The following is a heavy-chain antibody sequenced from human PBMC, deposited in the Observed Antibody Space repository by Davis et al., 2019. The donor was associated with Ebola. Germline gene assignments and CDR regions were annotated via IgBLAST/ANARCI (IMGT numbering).Heavy chain of an antibody. Sequence: GESLKISCAASGFTFSSYSMNWVRQAPGKGLEWVSSISSSSSYIYYADSVKGRFTISRDSAKNSLYLQMNSLRAEDTAVYYCARVPGVPRPIWGQGTTVTVSS. CDR1: GFTFSSYS. D-gene: IGHD7-27*01. CDR2: ISSSSSYI. CDR3: ARVPGVPRPI. J-gene: IGHJ6*02. V-gene: IGHV3-21*01.